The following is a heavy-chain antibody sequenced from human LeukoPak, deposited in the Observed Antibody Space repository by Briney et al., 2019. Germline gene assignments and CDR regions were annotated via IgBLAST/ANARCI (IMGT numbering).Heavy chain of an antibody. CDR1: GGSFSGYY. CDR3: ARHPFSNPFDF. V-gene: IGHV4-59*08. D-gene: IGHD7-27*01. Sequence: SETLSLTCAVYGGSFSGYYWSWIRQPPGKGLEWIGYIYYTGNTDYDPSLRSRVTISLDTSKSHFTLNLSSVTAADTAVYYGARHPFSNPFDFWGRGTLVTVSS. J-gene: IGHJ4*02. CDR2: IYYTGNT.